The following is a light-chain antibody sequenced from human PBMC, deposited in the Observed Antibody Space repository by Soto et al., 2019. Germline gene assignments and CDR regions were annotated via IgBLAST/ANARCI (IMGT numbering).Light chain of an antibody. CDR2: GAS. Sequence: EIVFTQSPGTLSLSPGERATLSCSASQSVSSSYLAWYQQKPGQAPRLIIYGASRRETGIQDMFSGSGAGTDCTRTISRLEPEDVAVDYCQQYGSSSITFGQGTRLEIK. CDR1: QSVSSSY. V-gene: IGKV3-20*01. J-gene: IGKJ5*01. CDR3: QQYGSSSIT.